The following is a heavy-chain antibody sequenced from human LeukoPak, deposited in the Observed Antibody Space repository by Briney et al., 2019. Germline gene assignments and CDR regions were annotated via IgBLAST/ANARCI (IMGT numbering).Heavy chain of an antibody. CDR3: ARDMVTY. V-gene: IGHV3-7*01. CDR2: IKYDGREK. CDR1: GFTFSIYW. Sequence: PGGSLRLSCAASGFTFSIYWMSWVRQAPGKGLEWVANIKYDGREKYYVDSVKGRFTISRDNAKNSLYLQMNSLRAEDTAVYYCARDMVTYWGQGTLVTVSS. D-gene: IGHD5-18*01. J-gene: IGHJ4*02.